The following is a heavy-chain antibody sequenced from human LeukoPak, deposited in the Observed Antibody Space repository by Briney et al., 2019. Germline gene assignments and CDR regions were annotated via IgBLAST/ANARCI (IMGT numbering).Heavy chain of an antibody. CDR1: GFTFSSYA. Sequence: PGGSLRLSCSASGFTFSSYAMHWVRQAPGKGLEYVSAISSNGGSTYYADSVKGRFTISRDNSKNTLYLQMNSLRVEDTALYYCAREDFGNVYFDYWGQGALVTVSS. J-gene: IGHJ4*02. V-gene: IGHV3-64*04. CDR2: ISSNGGST. D-gene: IGHD3-10*01. CDR3: AREDFGNVYFDY.